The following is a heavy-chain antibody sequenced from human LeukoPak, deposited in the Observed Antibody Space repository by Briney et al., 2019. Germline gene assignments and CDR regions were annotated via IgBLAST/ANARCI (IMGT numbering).Heavy chain of an antibody. CDR2: ISSSGTTI. J-gene: IGHJ5*02. D-gene: IGHD4-23*01. CDR1: GFTFSSHE. CDR3: ARGLDYGGT. Sequence: PGGSLRLSCAASGFTFSSHEMNWVRQAPGKGLEWVSYISSSGTTIFYADSLRGRFTISRDNAKNSLYLQMNSLRDEDTAVYYCARGLDYGGTWGQGTLVTVSS. V-gene: IGHV3-48*03.